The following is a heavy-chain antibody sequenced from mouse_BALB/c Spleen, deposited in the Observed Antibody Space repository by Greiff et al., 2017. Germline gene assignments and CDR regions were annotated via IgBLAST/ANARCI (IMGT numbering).Heavy chain of an antibody. V-gene: IGHV5-17*02. J-gene: IGHJ2*01. Sequence: EVKVVESGGGLVQPGGSRKLSCAASGFTFSSFGMHWVRQAPEKGLEWVAYISSGSSTIYYADTVKGRFTISRDNPKNTLFLQMTSLRSEDTAMYYCAVTRDYFDYWGQGTTLTVSS. D-gene: IGHD2-12*01. CDR1: GFTFSSFG. CDR3: AVTRDYFDY. CDR2: ISSGSSTI.